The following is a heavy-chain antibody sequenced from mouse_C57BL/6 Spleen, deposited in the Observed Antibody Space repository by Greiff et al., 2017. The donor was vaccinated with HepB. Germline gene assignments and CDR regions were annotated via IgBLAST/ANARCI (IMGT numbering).Heavy chain of an antibody. Sequence: QVQLQQSGAELVKPGASVKLSCKASGYTFTSYWMQWVKQRPGQGLEWIGEIDPSDSYTNYNQKFKGKATFTVDTSSSTAYMQLSSLTSEDSAVYYCARQRYGSSLDYWGQGTTLTVSS. D-gene: IGHD1-1*01. CDR1: GYTFTSYW. CDR3: ARQRYGSSLDY. CDR2: IDPSDSYT. J-gene: IGHJ2*01. V-gene: IGHV1-50*01.